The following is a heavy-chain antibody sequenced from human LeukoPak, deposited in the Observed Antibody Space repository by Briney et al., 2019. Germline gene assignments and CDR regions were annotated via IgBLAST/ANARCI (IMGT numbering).Heavy chain of an antibody. D-gene: IGHD2-2*02. Sequence: GRSLRLSCAASGFTFSSYAMHWVRQAPGKGLEWVAVISYDGGNKYYADSVKGRFTISRDNSKNTLYLQMNSLRAEDTAVYYCARDGRYCSSTTCYIDYYYGMDVWGQGTTVTVSS. CDR1: GFTFSSYA. V-gene: IGHV3-30-3*01. CDR2: ISYDGGNK. J-gene: IGHJ6*02. CDR3: ARDGRYCSSTTCYIDYYYGMDV.